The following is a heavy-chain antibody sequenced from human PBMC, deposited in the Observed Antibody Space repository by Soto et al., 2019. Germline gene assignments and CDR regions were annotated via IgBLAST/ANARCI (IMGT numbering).Heavy chain of an antibody. CDR2: IFYSGPP. D-gene: IGHD3-16*01. J-gene: IGHJ5*01. V-gene: IGHV4-31*03. CDR3: ARDRVMVTFGGASEEWAIAS. CDR1: GDSITSGVHY. Sequence: QVQLQESGPGLVKPSQTLSLTCTVSGDSITSGVHYWSWIRQLPGKGLEWIGYIFYSGPPYYNPSLKGRVTIPVDTSKNQFSLKMVSVTAADTTVYYCARDRVMVTFGGASEEWAIASWGHGTLVTVAS.